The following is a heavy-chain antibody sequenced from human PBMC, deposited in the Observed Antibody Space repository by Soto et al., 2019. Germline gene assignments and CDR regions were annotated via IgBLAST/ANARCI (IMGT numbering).Heavy chain of an antibody. V-gene: IGHV4-59*02. Sequence: SETLSLTCSVSGGSVKYYYWRWIRQTPGKGLEWIGYIYYTGNTKYNPSLSSRVAMSVDTSENQFSLNLRSLTAADTAVYYCARGRNYHDPFDYWGQGIQVT. CDR1: GGSVKYYY. J-gene: IGHJ4*02. CDR2: IYYTGNT. CDR3: ARGRNYHDPFDY. D-gene: IGHD3-16*01.